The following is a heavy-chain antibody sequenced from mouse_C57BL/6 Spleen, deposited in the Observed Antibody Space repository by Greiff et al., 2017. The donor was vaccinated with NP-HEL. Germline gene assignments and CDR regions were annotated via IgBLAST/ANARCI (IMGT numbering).Heavy chain of an antibody. J-gene: IGHJ4*01. V-gene: IGHV1-85*01. CDR1: GYTFTSYD. CDR2: MYPRDGST. Sequence: LQQAGTELVKPGASVKLSCKASGYTFTSYDINWVKQRPGQGLEWIGGMYPRDGSTKYNEKFKGKATLTVDTSSSTAYMELHSLTSEDSAVYFCARKGQLGSAMDYWGQGTSVTVSS. D-gene: IGHD4-1*02. CDR3: ARKGQLGSAMDY.